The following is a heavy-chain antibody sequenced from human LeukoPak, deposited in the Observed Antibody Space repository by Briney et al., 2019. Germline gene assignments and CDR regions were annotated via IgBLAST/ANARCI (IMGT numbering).Heavy chain of an antibody. CDR3: ATFFDSYYLYYYYMDV. CDR2: ISGSGGST. D-gene: IGHD3-10*01. Sequence: PGGSLRLSCAASGFTFSSCAMSWVRQAPGKGLEWVSAISGSGGSTYYADSVKGRFTISRDNSKNTLYLQMNSLRAEDTAVYYCATFFDSYYLYYYYMDVWGKGTTVTISS. CDR1: GFTFSSCA. V-gene: IGHV3-23*01. J-gene: IGHJ6*03.